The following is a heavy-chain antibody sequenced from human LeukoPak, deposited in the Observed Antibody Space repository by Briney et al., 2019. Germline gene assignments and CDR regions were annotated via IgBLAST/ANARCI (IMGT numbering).Heavy chain of an antibody. D-gene: IGHD3-16*01. CDR1: GFSFSSYY. CDR3: ASARGIITFGGEGWFDP. CDR2: IKQDGSEK. V-gene: IGHV3-7*03. Sequence: GGSLRLSCVASGFSFSSYYMSWVRQAPGKGLEWVANIKQDGSEKDYVDSVKGRFTISRDNAKNSLYLQMNSLRAEDTTVYYCASARGIITFGGEGWFDPWGQGTLVTVSS. J-gene: IGHJ5*02.